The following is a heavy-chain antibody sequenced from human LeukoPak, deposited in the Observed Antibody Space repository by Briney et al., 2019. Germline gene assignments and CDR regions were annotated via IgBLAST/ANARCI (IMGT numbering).Heavy chain of an antibody. Sequence: ASVKVSCKASGYTFTNYGVSWVRQAPGQGLEWMGWISGYNGYTNYAQKFQFRVTMTTDTSTSTAYMELRSLTSDDTAVYHCARDKAVTTELTQYFHHWGQGTLVTVSS. CDR2: ISGYNGYT. D-gene: IGHD4-11*01. J-gene: IGHJ1*01. CDR1: GYTFTNYG. V-gene: IGHV1-18*01. CDR3: ARDKAVTTELTQYFHH.